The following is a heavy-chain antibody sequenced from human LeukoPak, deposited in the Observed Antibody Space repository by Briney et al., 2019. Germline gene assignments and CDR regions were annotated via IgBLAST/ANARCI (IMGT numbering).Heavy chain of an antibody. CDR1: GFTFSSYW. D-gene: IGHD3-3*01. V-gene: IGHV3-7*01. J-gene: IGHJ3*02. Sequence: PGGSLRLSGAASGFTFSSYWMSWVRQAPGKGLEWVANIKQDGSEKYYVDSVKGRFTISRDNAKNSLYLQMNSLRAEDTAVYYCARDRYDFWSGYYPDAFDIWGQGTMVTVSS. CDR2: IKQDGSEK. CDR3: ARDRYDFWSGYYPDAFDI.